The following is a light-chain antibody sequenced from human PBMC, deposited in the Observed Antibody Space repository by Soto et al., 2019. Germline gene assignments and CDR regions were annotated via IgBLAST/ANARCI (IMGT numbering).Light chain of an antibody. J-gene: IGKJ2*01. CDR1: QSLVYVNGDTY. V-gene: IGKV2-30*01. CDR2: KVS. CDR3: MQGTHWPYT. Sequence: DVVMTQSPLSLPVTLGQPASISCRSSQSLVYVNGDTYLDWFQHRPGQSPRRLIYKVSNRDSGVPDRFSGSGSGPYFTLKISRVEAEDVGVYYCMQGTHWPYTFGQGTKLEIK.